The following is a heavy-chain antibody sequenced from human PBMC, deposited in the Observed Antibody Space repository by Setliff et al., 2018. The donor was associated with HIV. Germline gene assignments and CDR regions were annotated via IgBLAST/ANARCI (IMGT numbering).Heavy chain of an antibody. Sequence: PSETLSLTCTVSGGSISSYYWSWIRQPPGKGLEWIGDIYYSGSTNYNPSLKSRVTISVDTSKNQFSLKLSSVTAADTAVYYCARLGTDCSSTSCYAGWFDPWGQGTLVTVSS. CDR2: IYYSGST. J-gene: IGHJ5*02. D-gene: IGHD2-2*01. CDR3: ARLGTDCSSTSCYAGWFDP. CDR1: GGSISSYY. V-gene: IGHV4-59*08.